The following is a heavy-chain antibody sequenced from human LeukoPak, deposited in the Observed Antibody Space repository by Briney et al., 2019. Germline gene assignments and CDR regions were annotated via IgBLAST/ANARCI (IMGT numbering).Heavy chain of an antibody. V-gene: IGHV4-39*01. J-gene: IGHJ4*02. Sequence: PSETLSLTCTVSGGSISSSSYYWGWIRQPPGKGLEWIGSIYYSGSTYYNPSLKSRVTISVDTSKNQFSLKLSSVTAADTAVYYCARHDRAAAGIRGNYFDYWGQGTLVTVSS. D-gene: IGHD6-13*01. CDR3: ARHDRAAAGIRGNYFDY. CDR2: IYYSGST. CDR1: GGSISSSSYY.